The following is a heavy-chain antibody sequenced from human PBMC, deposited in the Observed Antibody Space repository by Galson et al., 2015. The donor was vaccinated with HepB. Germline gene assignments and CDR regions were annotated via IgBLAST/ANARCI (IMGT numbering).Heavy chain of an antibody. Sequence: CAASGFTFSTYGMHWVRQAPGKGLGWEAIISYDGSNKYYADSVKGRFTISRDKSKNTLYLQMTSLRAEDTAVYYCAKPGVSYSNWSDPWGQGTLVTVSS. CDR1: GFTFSTYG. CDR2: ISYDGSNK. D-gene: IGHD5/OR15-5a*01. J-gene: IGHJ5*02. CDR3: AKPGVSYSNWSDP. V-gene: IGHV3-30*18.